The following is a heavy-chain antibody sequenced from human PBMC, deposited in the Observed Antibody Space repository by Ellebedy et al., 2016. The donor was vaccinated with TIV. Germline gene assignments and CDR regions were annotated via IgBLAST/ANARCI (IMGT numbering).Heavy chain of an antibody. Sequence: MPSETLSLTCTVSGGSITSYYWSWIRQPAGKGLEWIGRIYTSGSTNYNPSLKSRVTMSVDTSKNQFPLQLNSVTPEDTAVYYCARSRGGWYFIDYWGQGTLVTVSS. V-gene: IGHV4-4*07. CDR1: GGSITSYY. CDR2: IYTSGST. J-gene: IGHJ4*02. D-gene: IGHD6-19*01. CDR3: ARSRGGWYFIDY.